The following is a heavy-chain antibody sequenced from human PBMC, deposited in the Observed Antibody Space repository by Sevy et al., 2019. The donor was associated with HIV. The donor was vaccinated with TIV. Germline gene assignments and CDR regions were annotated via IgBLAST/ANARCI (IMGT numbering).Heavy chain of an antibody. Sequence: GGSLRLSCAASGFTFSRYDMHWVRQATGKGLEWVSSIGTAGNTYNPGSVKGGFTISRENAKKTLYLQMNSRRAGDTAVYYCARGTRYSGSYYLGDDAFDIWCQGTMVTVSS. CDR2: IGTAGNT. V-gene: IGHV3-13*01. CDR1: GFTFSRYD. J-gene: IGHJ3*02. D-gene: IGHD1-26*01. CDR3: ARGTRYSGSYYLGDDAFDI.